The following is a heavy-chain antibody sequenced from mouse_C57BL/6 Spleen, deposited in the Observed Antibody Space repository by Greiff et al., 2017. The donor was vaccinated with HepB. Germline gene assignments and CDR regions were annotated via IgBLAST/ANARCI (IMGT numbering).Heavy chain of an antibody. D-gene: IGHD2-14*01. V-gene: IGHV1-52*01. CDR1: GYTFTSYW. CDR2: IDPSDSET. Sequence: QVQLQQPGAELVRPGSSVKLSCKASGYTFTSYWMHWVKQRPIQGLEWIGNIDPSDSETHYNQKFKDKATLTVDKSSSTAYMQLSSLTSEDSAVYYCARREYDGGFAYWGQGTLVTVSA. CDR3: ARREYDGGFAY. J-gene: IGHJ3*01.